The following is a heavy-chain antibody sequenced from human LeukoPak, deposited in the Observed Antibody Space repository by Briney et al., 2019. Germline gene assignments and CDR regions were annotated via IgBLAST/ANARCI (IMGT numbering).Heavy chain of an antibody. Sequence: PSETLSLTCIVSGGSLSSSTYYWGWIRQPPGKGLEWLGSINYSGSTNYNPSLESRVTISVDTSKNQCSLKLSSVTAADTAVYDCARLASLSASAHRGRTWVDPGGQGTLVTVSA. J-gene: IGHJ5*02. CDR3: ARLASLSASAHRGRTWVDP. D-gene: IGHD3-10*01. CDR2: INYSGST. CDR1: GGSLSSSTYY. V-gene: IGHV4-39*07.